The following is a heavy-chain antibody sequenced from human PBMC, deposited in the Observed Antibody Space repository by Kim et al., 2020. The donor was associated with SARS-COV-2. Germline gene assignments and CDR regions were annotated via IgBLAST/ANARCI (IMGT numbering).Heavy chain of an antibody. Sequence: TNDNPSLKSRVTISVDTSKNQFSLKLNSVTAADTAVYYCARLTDGYYFDYWGQGTLVTVSS. CDR2: T. CDR3: ARLTDGYYFDY. J-gene: IGHJ4*02. V-gene: IGHV4-59*08.